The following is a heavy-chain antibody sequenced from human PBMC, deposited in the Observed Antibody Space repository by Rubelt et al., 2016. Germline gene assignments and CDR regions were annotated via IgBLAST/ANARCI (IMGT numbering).Heavy chain of an antibody. D-gene: IGHD6-6*01. CDR1: D. J-gene: IGHJ6*02. V-gene: IGHV1-8*01. Sequence: DINWVRQATGQGLEWMGWMNPNSGNTGYAQKFQGRVTMTRNTSISTAYMELSSLRSEDTAVYYCARGGDSSSYYYDYGMDVWGQGTTVTVSS. CDR3: ARGGDSSSYYYDYGMDV. CDR2: MNPNSGNT.